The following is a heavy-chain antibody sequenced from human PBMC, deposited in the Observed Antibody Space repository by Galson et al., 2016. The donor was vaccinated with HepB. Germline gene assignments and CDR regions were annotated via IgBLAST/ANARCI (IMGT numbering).Heavy chain of an antibody. CDR2: TSYDGLNR. CDR1: GFSFDSHG. CDR3: AKTIAMHGTGWREVDS. Sequence: SLRLSCAASGFSFDSHGMHWVRQAPGKGLEWVAVTSYDGLNRYYVDSVKGRFTISKDNSKNTLYLQMDGLRVEDTAVYYCAKTIAMHGTGWREVDSWGQGTLITGSS. D-gene: IGHD4/OR15-4a*01. V-gene: IGHV3-30*18. J-gene: IGHJ4*02.